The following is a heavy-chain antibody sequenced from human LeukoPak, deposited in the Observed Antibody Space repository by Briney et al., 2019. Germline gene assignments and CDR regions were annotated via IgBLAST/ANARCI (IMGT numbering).Heavy chain of an antibody. V-gene: IGHV1-18*01. CDR2: ISAYNGNT. Sequence: GASVKVSCKASGYTFTSYGISWVRQAPGQGLEWMGWISAYNGNTNYAQKLQGRVTMTTDTSTSIAYMELRSLRSDDTAVYYCARDSSVPAANAAFDIWGQGTMVTVSS. D-gene: IGHD2-2*01. CDR3: ARDSSVPAANAAFDI. J-gene: IGHJ3*02. CDR1: GYTFTSYG.